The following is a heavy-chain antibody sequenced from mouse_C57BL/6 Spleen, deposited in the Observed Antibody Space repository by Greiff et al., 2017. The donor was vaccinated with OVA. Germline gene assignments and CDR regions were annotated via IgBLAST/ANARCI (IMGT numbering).Heavy chain of an antibody. CDR3: ARQLRLREYFDY. CDR2: IYPGDGDT. V-gene: IGHV1-82*01. D-gene: IGHD3-2*02. CDR1: GYAFSSSW. Sequence: VQLQESGPELVKPGASVKISCKASGYAFSSSWMNWVKQRPGKGLEWIGRIYPGDGDTNYNGKFKGKATLTADKSSSTAYMQLSSLTSEDSAVYFCARQLRLREYFDYWGQGTTLTVSS. J-gene: IGHJ2*01.